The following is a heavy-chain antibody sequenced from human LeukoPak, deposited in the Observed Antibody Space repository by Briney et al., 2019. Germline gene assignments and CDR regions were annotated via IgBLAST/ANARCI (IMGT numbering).Heavy chain of an antibody. Sequence: GGSLRLSCAASGFTFSSYEMNWVRQAPGKGLEWVALISYDGSVEKSAASVKGRFTISRDNSKNTLYLQMNSLRIEDTAVYYCARALGSSWDSSLDSWGQGTLVPVSS. D-gene: IGHD6-13*01. V-gene: IGHV3-30*03. CDR3: ARALGSSWDSSLDS. CDR1: GFTFSSYE. J-gene: IGHJ4*02. CDR2: ISYDGSVE.